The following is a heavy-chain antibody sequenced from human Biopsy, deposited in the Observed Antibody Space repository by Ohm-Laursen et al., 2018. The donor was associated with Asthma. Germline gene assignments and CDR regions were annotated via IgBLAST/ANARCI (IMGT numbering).Heavy chain of an antibody. V-gene: IGHV4-4*03. CDR2: TNERGVT. J-gene: IGHJ6*02. CDR1: GGSINSSTW. CDR3: ARGPELDV. Sequence: PGTLSLTCPVSGGSINSSTWWSWVRQPPEKGLEWIGETNERGVTNNNPSLKSRVIISIDTYWNRVSLKLTSVTAADTAVYYCARGPELDVWGQGTTVTVSS.